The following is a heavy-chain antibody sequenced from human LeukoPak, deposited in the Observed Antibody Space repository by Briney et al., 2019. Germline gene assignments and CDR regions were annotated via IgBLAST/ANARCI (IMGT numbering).Heavy chain of an antibody. Sequence: PGGSLRLSCAASGFTFSDYWMHWVRQAPGKGLVWVSRINGDGSRTGYADSVKGRITISRDNAKNTLHLQMNSLRAEDTAVYYCAREKRYDDFDYWGQGTLVTVSS. CDR2: INGDGSRT. D-gene: IGHD5-12*01. CDR3: AREKRYDDFDY. V-gene: IGHV3-74*01. J-gene: IGHJ4*02. CDR1: GFTFSDYW.